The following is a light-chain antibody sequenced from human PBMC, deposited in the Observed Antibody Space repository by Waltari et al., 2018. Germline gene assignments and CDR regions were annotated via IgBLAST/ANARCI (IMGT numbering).Light chain of an antibody. CDR3: QQYYSRRT. CDR1: QSVLYNSNDKNY. CDR2: WAS. J-gene: IGKJ1*01. Sequence: DIVMTQSPEFLAVSLGERATINCKSSQSVLYNSNDKNYLAWYQQKPGQPPKLLIYWASTRQSVVPDRFSGSWSGTDFTLTINSLQAEDVAVYYCQQYYSRRTFGRGTRVEIK. V-gene: IGKV4-1*01.